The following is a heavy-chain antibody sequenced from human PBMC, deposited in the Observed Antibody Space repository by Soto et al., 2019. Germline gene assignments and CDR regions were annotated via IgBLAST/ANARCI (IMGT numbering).Heavy chain of an antibody. J-gene: IGHJ4*02. V-gene: IGHV3-48*02. Sequence: GGALRLSCAASGFTFSSYSMNWVRQAPGKGLEGVSYISSSSSTIYYADSVKGRFTISRDNAKNSLYLQMNSLRDEDTAVYYCARDRVNVNYYDSSGRDPHFDYWGQGTLVTVSS. CDR3: ARDRVNVNYYDSSGRDPHFDY. CDR1: GFTFSSYS. D-gene: IGHD3-22*01. CDR2: ISSSSSTI.